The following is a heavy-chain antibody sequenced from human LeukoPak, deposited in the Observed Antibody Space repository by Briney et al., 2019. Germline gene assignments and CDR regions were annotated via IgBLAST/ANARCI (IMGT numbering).Heavy chain of an antibody. CDR2: FDPEDGET. J-gene: IGHJ4*02. Sequence: ASVKVSCKVSGYTLTELSMHWVRQAPGKGLEWMGGFDPEDGETIYAQKFQGRVTMTEDTSTDTAYMELSSLRSEDTAVYYCARGYCSSTSCYRVDSFRPRLDYWGQGTLVTVSS. CDR3: ARGYCSSTSCYRVDSFRPRLDY. V-gene: IGHV1-24*01. D-gene: IGHD2-2*01. CDR1: GYTLTELS.